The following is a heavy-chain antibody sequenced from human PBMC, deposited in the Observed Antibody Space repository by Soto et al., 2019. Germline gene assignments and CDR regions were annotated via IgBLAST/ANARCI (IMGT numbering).Heavy chain of an antibody. J-gene: IGHJ6*02. CDR1: GYTFTSYG. CDR2: ISAYNGNT. D-gene: IGHD2-2*01. Sequence: ASVKVSCKASGYTFTSYGISWVRQAPGQGLEWMGWISAYNGNTNYAQKLQGRVTMTTDTSTSTAYMELRSLRSDDTAVYYCARDRIVVVPAAMGPGIDVRAQGTTVTVSS. CDR3: ARDRIVVVPAAMGPGIDV. V-gene: IGHV1-18*01.